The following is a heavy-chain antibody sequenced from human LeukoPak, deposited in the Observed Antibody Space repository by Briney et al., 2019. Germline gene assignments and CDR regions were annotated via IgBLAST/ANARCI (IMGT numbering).Heavy chain of an antibody. Sequence: TSETLSLTCTVSGGSISSGNYYWSWIRQPAGKGLEWVGSIYTSRSTNYNPSVKSRVTISVDTSKSQFYLKLSSVTAADTAVYYCARDSSRGIDYWGQRTLVTVSS. CDR2: IYTSRST. V-gene: IGHV4-61*02. CDR3: ARDSSRGIDY. J-gene: IGHJ4*02. D-gene: IGHD1-26*01. CDR1: GGSISSGNYY.